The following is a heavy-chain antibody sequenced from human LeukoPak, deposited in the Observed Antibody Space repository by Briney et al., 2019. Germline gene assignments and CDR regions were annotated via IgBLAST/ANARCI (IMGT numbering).Heavy chain of an antibody. V-gene: IGHV4-59*01. Sequence: PSETLSLTCTFSGGSISSYYWSWIRQPPGKGLEWIGYIYYSGSTNYNPSLKSRVTISVDTSKNQFSLKLSSVTAADTAVYYCARIRGRCSGGSCYPGWYYYMDVWGKGTTVTISS. CDR3: ARIRGRCSGGSCYPGWYYYMDV. D-gene: IGHD2-15*01. CDR1: GGSISSYY. J-gene: IGHJ6*03. CDR2: IYYSGST.